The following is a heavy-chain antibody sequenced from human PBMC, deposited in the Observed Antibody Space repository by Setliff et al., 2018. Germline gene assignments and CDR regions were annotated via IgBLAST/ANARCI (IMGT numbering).Heavy chain of an antibody. D-gene: IGHD3-9*01. Sequence: SGPTLVNPTQTLTLTCTFSGFSLSTSGVGVGRIRQPPGKALEWLALIYWDDDKRYSPSLKSRLTITKDTSKNQVVLTMTNMDPVDTATYYCAHVLRLFDILTGPDYWSQGTLVTVSS. CDR3: AHVLRLFDILTGPDY. CDR2: IYWDDDK. J-gene: IGHJ4*02. V-gene: IGHV2-5*02. CDR1: GFSLSTSGVG.